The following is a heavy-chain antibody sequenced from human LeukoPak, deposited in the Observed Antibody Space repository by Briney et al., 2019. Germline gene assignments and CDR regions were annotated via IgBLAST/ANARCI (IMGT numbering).Heavy chain of an antibody. V-gene: IGHV3-23*01. CDR3: ARAIAVATFVDY. J-gene: IGHJ4*02. CDR2: ISGSGGST. D-gene: IGHD6-19*01. Sequence: GGSLRLSCAASGFTVSSNYMSWVCQAPGKGLEWVSAISGSGGSTYYADSVKGRFTISRDNSKNTLYLQMNSLRAEDTAVYYCARAIAVATFVDYWGQGTLVTVSS. CDR1: GFTVSSNY.